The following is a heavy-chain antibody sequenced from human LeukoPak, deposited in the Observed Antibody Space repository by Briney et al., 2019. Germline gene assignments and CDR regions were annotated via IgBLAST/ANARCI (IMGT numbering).Heavy chain of an antibody. CDR2: ITGTGGDT. V-gene: IGHV3-23*01. J-gene: IGHJ4*02. CDR1: GFTFTSHA. D-gene: IGHD4-23*01. CDR3: ATRGGVAVGSTVADY. Sequence: GGSLRLSCTTSGFTFTSHAMTWARQAPGKGLEWVSSITGTGGDTYYAESVGGRFTISRDNSKNMLYLQMKSLRVDDTAIYYCATRGGVAVGSTVADYWGQGTLVTVSS.